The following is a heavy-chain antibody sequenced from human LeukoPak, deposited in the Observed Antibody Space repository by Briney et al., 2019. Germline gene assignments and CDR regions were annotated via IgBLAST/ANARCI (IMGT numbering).Heavy chain of an antibody. V-gene: IGHV3-23*01. CDR2: FSGSGSGA. CDR3: AKVGDYYDKGGYFWEYYFDY. J-gene: IGHJ4*02. D-gene: IGHD3-22*01. CDR1: GFTFDDYA. Sequence: AGGSLRLSCAASGFTFDDYAMHWVRQAPGKGLEWVAAFSGSGSGAHYGDSVKGRFTISRDNSKNMSYLQMNSLRVEDAAVYYCAKVGDYYDKGGYFWEYYFDYWGQGTLVTVSS.